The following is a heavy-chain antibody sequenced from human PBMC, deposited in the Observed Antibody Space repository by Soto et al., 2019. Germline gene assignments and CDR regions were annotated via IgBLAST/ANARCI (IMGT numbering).Heavy chain of an antibody. V-gene: IGHV3-21*01. CDR1: GFTFRSYR. CDR2: IRSSSSYI. CDR3: ARGIDYRAVAANNWFDP. J-gene: IGHJ5*02. D-gene: IGHD6-19*01. Sequence: GGSLRLSCAASGFTFRSYRMNWVRQAPVIALEWVSSIRSSSSYIYYADSVKGRFTISRDNAKNSLYLQMNSLRAEDTAVYYCARGIDYRAVAANNWFDPWGQGTLVTVSS.